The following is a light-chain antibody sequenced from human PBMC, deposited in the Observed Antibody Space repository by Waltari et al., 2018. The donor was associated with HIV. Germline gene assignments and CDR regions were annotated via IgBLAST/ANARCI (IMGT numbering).Light chain of an antibody. J-gene: IGKJ2*01. Sequence: EIVMTQSPPTLSVSPGQRVTLSCRASQRISAKVAWYQQRPGQAPRLLINEAATRPTGIPARFSGSGSGTEFTLTISSLQSEDFATYFCQQYDSGPRGITFGQGTMLEIK. CDR2: EAA. CDR3: QQYDSGPRGIT. CDR1: QRISAK. V-gene: IGKV3-15*01.